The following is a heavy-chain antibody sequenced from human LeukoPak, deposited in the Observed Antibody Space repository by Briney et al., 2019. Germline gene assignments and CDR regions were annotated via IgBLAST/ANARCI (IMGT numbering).Heavy chain of an antibody. J-gene: IGHJ3*02. D-gene: IGHD2-2*01. CDR1: GYTFTGYY. Sequence: ASVKVSCKASGYTFTGYYIHWVRQAPGQGLEWMGGIIPIFGTANYAQKFQGRVTITADESTSTAYMELSSLRSEDTAVYYCARGLVVPAANGPPRAFDIWGQGTMVTVSS. CDR3: ARGLVVPAANGPPRAFDI. CDR2: IIPIFGTA. V-gene: IGHV1-69*13.